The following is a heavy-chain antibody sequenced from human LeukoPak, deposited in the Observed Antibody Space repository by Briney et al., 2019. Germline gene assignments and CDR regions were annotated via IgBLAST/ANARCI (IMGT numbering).Heavy chain of an antibody. Sequence: SETLSLTCTVSGGSISSYYWSWIRQPPGKGLEWIGYIYYSGSTNYNPSLKSRVTISVDTSKNQFSLKLSSVTAADTAVYYCVASRGSWVFDYWGQGTLVTVSS. J-gene: IGHJ4*02. V-gene: IGHV4-59*12. D-gene: IGHD3-10*01. CDR3: VASRGSWVFDY. CDR2: IYYSGST. CDR1: GGSISSYY.